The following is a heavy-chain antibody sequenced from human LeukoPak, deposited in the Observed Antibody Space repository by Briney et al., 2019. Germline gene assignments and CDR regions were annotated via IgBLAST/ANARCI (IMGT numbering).Heavy chain of an antibody. J-gene: IGHJ3*02. CDR3: ARASSNYYDSSGYVFDI. D-gene: IGHD3-22*01. Sequence: GGSLRLSCAASGFTFSNYWMSWVRQAPGKGPEWVANIKQDRSEEYYVDSVKGRFTISRDNAKNSLYLQMNSLRAEDTAVYYCARASSNYYDSSGYVFDIWGQGTMVTVSS. CDR2: IKQDRSEE. CDR1: GFTFSNYW. V-gene: IGHV3-7*01.